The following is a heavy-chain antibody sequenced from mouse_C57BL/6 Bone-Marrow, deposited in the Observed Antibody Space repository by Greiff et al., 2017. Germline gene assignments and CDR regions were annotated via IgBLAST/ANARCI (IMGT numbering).Heavy chain of an antibody. D-gene: IGHD1-1*01. CDR2: INPGSGGT. Sequence: VQLQQSGAELVRPGTSVKVSCKASGYAFTNYLIAWVKQRPGQGLEWIGVINPGSGGTNYTEQFKGKATMTADKSSSTAYMQLSSLTSEDSAVYCCARGGTTGFAYWGQGTLVTVSA. V-gene: IGHV1-54*01. CDR1: GYAFTNYL. CDR3: ARGGTTGFAY. J-gene: IGHJ3*01.